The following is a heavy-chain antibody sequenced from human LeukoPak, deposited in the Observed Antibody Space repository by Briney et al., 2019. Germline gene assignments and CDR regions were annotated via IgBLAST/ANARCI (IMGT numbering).Heavy chain of an antibody. J-gene: IGHJ4*02. CDR2: IYPGDSDT. Sequence: GESLKISCKGSGYTFTTYWIGWVRQMPGKGLEWMGIIYPGDSDTRYSPSFQGQVTISTDKSTSTAYLQWNSLKASDTAMYYCARRGHTNTWGENWGQGTLVTVSS. V-gene: IGHV5-51*01. D-gene: IGHD3-16*01. CDR3: ARRGHTNTWGEN. CDR1: GYTFTTYW.